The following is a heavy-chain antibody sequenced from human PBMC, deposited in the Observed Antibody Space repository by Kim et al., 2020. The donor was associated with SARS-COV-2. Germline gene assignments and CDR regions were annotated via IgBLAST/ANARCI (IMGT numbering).Heavy chain of an antibody. CDR3: ARDQHYYDSSGYYPFDY. J-gene: IGHJ4*02. CDR1: GFTFSSYW. Sequence: GGSLRLSCAASGFTFSSYWMSWVRQAPGKGLEWVANIKQDGSEKYYVDSVKGRFTISRDNAKNSLYLQMNSLRAEDTAVYYCARDQHYYDSSGYYPFDYWGQGTLVTVSS. CDR2: IKQDGSEK. D-gene: IGHD3-22*01. V-gene: IGHV3-7*01.